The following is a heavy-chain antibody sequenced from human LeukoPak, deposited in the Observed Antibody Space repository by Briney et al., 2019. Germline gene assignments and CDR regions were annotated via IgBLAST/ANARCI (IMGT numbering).Heavy chain of an antibody. J-gene: IGHJ3*02. V-gene: IGHV3-23*01. Sequence: GGSLRLSCAASGFTFSSYAMSWVRQAPGKGLEWVSAISSGGTGTFYADSVKGRFTISRDNSKNTLYLQMSSLRADDTAVYYCAKRGSAERAFDIWGLGTMVTVSS. CDR1: GFTFSSYA. CDR2: ISSGGTGT. CDR3: AKRGSAERAFDI. D-gene: IGHD3-10*01.